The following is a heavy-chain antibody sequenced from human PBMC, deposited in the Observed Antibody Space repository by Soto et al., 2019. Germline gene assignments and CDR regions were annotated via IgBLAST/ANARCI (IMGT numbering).Heavy chain of an antibody. CDR1: GFTFSSYG. CDR3: ARDPLPTVTPVLNGMDV. Sequence: QVQLVESGGGVVQPGRSLRLSCAASGFTFSSYGMHWVRQAPGKGLEWVAVIWYDGSNKYYADSVKGRFTISRDNSKNTLYLQMNSLRAEDTAVYYCARDPLPTVTPVLNGMDVWGQGTTVTVSS. CDR2: IWYDGSNK. V-gene: IGHV3-33*01. D-gene: IGHD4-17*01. J-gene: IGHJ6*02.